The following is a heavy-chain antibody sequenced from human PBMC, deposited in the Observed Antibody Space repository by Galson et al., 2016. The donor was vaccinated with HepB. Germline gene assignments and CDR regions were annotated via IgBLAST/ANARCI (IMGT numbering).Heavy chain of an antibody. CDR1: GSSFTRYW. CDR2: IYPGDSDT. Sequence: QSGAEVKKPGESLKISCKGSGSSFTRYWIGWVRQMPGKGLEWMGIIYPGDSDTRYRPSFQGQVTMSADRSISTAYLQWSSLKASDTAMYYCARQNELGLSLDYWGQGTLITVSS. D-gene: IGHD1-1*01. CDR3: ARQNELGLSLDY. J-gene: IGHJ4*02. V-gene: IGHV5-51*01.